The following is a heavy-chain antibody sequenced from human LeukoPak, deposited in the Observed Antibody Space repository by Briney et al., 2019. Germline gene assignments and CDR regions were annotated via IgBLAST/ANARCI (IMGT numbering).Heavy chain of an antibody. Sequence: SETLSLTCTVSGGSISSGNYYWSWIRQPAGKGLEWIGRIYTSGSTNYNPSLKSRVTIPLDTSKNQFSLKLTSVTAADTAVYYCARDVQQQIVWIRYKWFDPWGQGTLVTVSS. D-gene: IGHD6-13*01. CDR2: IYTSGST. J-gene: IGHJ5*02. CDR1: GGSISSGNYY. CDR3: ARDVQQQIVWIRYKWFDP. V-gene: IGHV4-61*02.